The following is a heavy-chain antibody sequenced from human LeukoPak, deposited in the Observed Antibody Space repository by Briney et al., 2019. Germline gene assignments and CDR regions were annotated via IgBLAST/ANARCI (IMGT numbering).Heavy chain of an antibody. V-gene: IGHV3-48*03. Sequence: GGSLRLSCAASGFSFGGHEMNWVRQAPGKGLEGVSYISSRGSTIYYADSVKGRFTIFRDNAKNSLYLQMNSLRAEDTAVYYCAKDLSYSSSWYDYWGQGTLVTVSS. CDR1: GFSFGGHE. D-gene: IGHD6-13*01. CDR2: ISSRGSTI. J-gene: IGHJ4*02. CDR3: AKDLSYSSSWYDY.